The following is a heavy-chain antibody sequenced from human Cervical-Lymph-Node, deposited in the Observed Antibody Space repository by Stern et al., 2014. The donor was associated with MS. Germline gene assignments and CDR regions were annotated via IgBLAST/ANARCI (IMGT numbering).Heavy chain of an antibody. V-gene: IGHV4-39*01. CDR3: ARHLIVVDPSALPGAQNWFDP. D-gene: IGHD2-2*01. Sequence: QLQLQESGPGLVKPSETLSLICTVSGDSLTNTNYDWAWIRQSPGKGLEWIGTLSHTGLTNHHPSLSGRVPIFPDTSKNKFSLDLPSVTAADTAIYYCARHLIVVDPSALPGAQNWFDPWGPGALVTVSS. CDR1: GDSLTNTNYD. J-gene: IGHJ5*02. CDR2: LSHTGLT.